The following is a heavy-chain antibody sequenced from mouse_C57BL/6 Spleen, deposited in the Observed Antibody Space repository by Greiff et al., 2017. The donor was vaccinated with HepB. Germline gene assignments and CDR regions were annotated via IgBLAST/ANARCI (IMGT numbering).Heavy chain of an antibody. Sequence: VQLQQPGTELVKPGASVKLSCKASGYTFTSYWMHWVKQRPGQGLEWIGNINPSNGGTNYNEKFKSKATLTVDKSSSTAYMQLSSLTSEDSAVYYCARGGFYYGNYAWFAYWGQGTLVTVSA. CDR1: GYTFTSYW. V-gene: IGHV1-53*01. CDR2: INPSNGGT. CDR3: ARGGFYYGNYAWFAY. D-gene: IGHD2-1*01. J-gene: IGHJ3*01.